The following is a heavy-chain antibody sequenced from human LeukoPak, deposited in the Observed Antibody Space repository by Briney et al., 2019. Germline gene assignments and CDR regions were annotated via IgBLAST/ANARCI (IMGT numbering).Heavy chain of an antibody. J-gene: IGHJ6*02. V-gene: IGHV4-59*01. CDR2: IYYSGST. CDR3: ARDKGRYFDWLRGMDV. Sequence: SETLSLTCTVSGGSISSYYWSWIRQPPGKGLEWVGYIYYSGSTNYNPSLKSRVTISVDTSKNQFSLKLSSVTAADTAVYYCARDKGRYFDWLRGMDVWGQGTTVTVSS. CDR1: GGSISSYY. D-gene: IGHD3-9*01.